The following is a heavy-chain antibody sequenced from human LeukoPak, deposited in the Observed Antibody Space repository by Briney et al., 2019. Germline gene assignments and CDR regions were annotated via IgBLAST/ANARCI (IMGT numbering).Heavy chain of an antibody. CDR1: GYSFTNYW. CDR3: ARRCDSGGYRFWFDP. Sequence: AESLKISCKGTGYSFTNYWIGWVRQMPGKGLEWMGMISPHDSDTRYSPSFQGQVTISADKSITTAYLQWSSLKASDTAIYYCARRCDSGGYRFWFDPWGQGTLVTVSS. J-gene: IGHJ5*02. D-gene: IGHD3-16*02. CDR2: ISPHDSDT. V-gene: IGHV5-51*01.